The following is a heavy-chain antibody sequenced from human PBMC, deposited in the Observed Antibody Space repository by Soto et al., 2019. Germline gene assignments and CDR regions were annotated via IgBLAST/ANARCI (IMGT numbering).Heavy chain of an antibody. CDR1: GGTFSRYA. J-gene: IGHJ4*02. Sequence: VQLVQSGAEVKKPGSSVKVSCKASGGTFSRYAISWVRQAPGQGLEWMGGIIPLFAKANYAQKFQGRVTITADESTSTAYMELSSLRSEDTAVYYCARDGTLYDSSGYYYLYWGQGTLVTVSS. CDR3: ARDGTLYDSSGYYYLY. D-gene: IGHD3-22*01. V-gene: IGHV1-69*01. CDR2: IIPLFAKA.